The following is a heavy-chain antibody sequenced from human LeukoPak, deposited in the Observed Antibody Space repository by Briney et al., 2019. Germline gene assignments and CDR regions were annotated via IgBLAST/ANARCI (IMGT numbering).Heavy chain of an antibody. J-gene: IGHJ5*02. CDR3: ARLPYCSSTSCPNWFDP. CDR2: ISAYNGNT. Sequence: ASVKVSCKASGYTFTSYGISWVRQAPGQGLEWMGWISAYNGNTNYAQKLQGRVTMTTDTSTSTAYMELRSLRSDDTAVYYYARLPYCSSTSCPNWFDPWGQGTLVTVSS. D-gene: IGHD2-2*01. CDR1: GYTFTSYG. V-gene: IGHV1-18*04.